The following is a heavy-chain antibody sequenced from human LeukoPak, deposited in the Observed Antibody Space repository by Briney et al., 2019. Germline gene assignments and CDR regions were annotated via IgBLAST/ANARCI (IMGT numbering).Heavy chain of an antibody. Sequence: GGSLRVSCAASGFTFSSYAMSWVRQAPGKGLEWVSAISGSGSKTYYADSVKGRFTISRDNSKNTLYLQMNSLRAEDTAVYYCAKDLSITAGGLYYYYCMDVWGQGTTVTVSS. V-gene: IGHV3-23*01. CDR2: ISGSGSKT. J-gene: IGHJ6*02. CDR3: AKDLSITAGGLYYYYCMDV. CDR1: GFTFSSYA. D-gene: IGHD6-13*01.